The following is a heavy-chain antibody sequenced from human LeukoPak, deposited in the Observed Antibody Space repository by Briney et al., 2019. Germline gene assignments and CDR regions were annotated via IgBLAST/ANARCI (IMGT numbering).Heavy chain of an antibody. Sequence: GASVKVSCKASGYSFSDYYMHWVRQAPGQGLEWMGWINPDSGGTHYAQKFQGRVTLTRDTSLSTAYMELSRLRSDDTAAYYCAKDISTHMEPPDWFDSWGQGTLVTVSS. J-gene: IGHJ5*01. CDR2: INPDSGGT. CDR3: AKDISTHMEPPDWFDS. D-gene: IGHD1-1*01. V-gene: IGHV1-2*02. CDR1: GYSFSDYY.